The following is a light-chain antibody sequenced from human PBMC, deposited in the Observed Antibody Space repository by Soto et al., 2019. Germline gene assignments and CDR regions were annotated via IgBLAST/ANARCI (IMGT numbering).Light chain of an antibody. J-gene: IGKJ1*01. V-gene: IGKV1-8*01. CDR1: QGISSY. Sequence: IRMTQSPSSLSASTGDRVTITCRASQGISSYLAWYQQKPGKAPKLLIYAASTLQSGVPSRFSGSGSGTEFTLTISSLQPDDFTTFYCQQYKDYTWTFGQGTKVDIK. CDR3: QQYKDYTWT. CDR2: AAS.